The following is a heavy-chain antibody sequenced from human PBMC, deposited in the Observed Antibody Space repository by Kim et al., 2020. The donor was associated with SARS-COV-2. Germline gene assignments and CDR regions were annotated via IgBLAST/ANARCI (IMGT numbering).Heavy chain of an antibody. V-gene: IGHV4-34*01. CDR2: INHSGST. CDR3: ARDHRAALFPLS. Sequence: SETLSLTCAVYGGSFSGYYWSWIRQPPGKGLEWIGEINHSGSTNYNPSLKSRVTISVDTSKNQFSLKLSSVTAADTAVYYCARDHRAALFPLSWGQGTLVTVSS. CDR1: GGSFSGYY. J-gene: IGHJ4*02. D-gene: IGHD6-25*01.